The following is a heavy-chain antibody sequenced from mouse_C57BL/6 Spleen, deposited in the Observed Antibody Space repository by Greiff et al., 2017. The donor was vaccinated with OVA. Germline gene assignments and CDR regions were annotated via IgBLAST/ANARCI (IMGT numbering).Heavy chain of an antibody. CDR2: IWSGGST. CDR3: ARDEITTTANAMDY. V-gene: IGHV2-2*01. D-gene: IGHD2-4*01. Sequence: VQLQESGPGLVQPSQSLSITCTVSGFSLTSYGVHWVRQSPGKGLEWLGVIWSGGSTDYNAAFISRLSISKDNSKSQVFFKMNSLQADDTAIYYCARDEITTTANAMDYWGQGTSVTVSS. J-gene: IGHJ4*01. CDR1: GFSLTSYG.